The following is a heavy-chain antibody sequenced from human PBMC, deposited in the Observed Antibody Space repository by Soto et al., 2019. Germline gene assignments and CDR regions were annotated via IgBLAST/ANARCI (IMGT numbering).Heavy chain of an antibody. V-gene: IGHV3-30*18. CDR2: ISYDGSNK. J-gene: IGHJ4*02. Sequence: GGSLRLSCAASGFTFSSYGMHWVRQAPGKGLEWVAVISYDGSNKYYADSVKGRFTISRDNSKNTLYLQMNSLRAEDTAVYYCAKIWTRAQLVWGPFDYWGQGTLVTVSS. D-gene: IGHD6-13*01. CDR1: GFTFSSYG. CDR3: AKIWTRAQLVWGPFDY.